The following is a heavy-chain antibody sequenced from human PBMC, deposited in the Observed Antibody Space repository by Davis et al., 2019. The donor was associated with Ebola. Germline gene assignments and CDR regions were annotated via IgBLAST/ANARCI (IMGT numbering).Heavy chain of an antibody. J-gene: IGHJ6*02. V-gene: IGHV3-13*01. CDR2: IGTAGDT. CDR1: GFTFSSYD. CDR3: ARAETSILWWSYGMDV. Sequence: PGGSLRLSCPASGFTFSSYDMHWVRQATGKGLEWVSAIGTAGDTYYPGSVKGRFTISRENAKNSLYLQMNSLRAEDTAVYYCARAETSILWWSYGMDVWGQGTTVTVSS. D-gene: IGHD2-21*01.